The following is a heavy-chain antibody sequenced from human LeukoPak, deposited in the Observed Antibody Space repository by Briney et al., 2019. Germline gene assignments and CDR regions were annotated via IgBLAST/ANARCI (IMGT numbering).Heavy chain of an antibody. D-gene: IGHD6-19*01. Sequence: SETLSLTCTVSGGSISSYYWSWIRQPAGKGLEWIGRIYTSGSTNYNPSFKSRVTISVDTSRNQFSLKLRSVTAADTAVYYCVRGGWSHDYWGQGTLVTVSS. CDR1: GGSISSYY. J-gene: IGHJ4*02. CDR3: VRGGWSHDY. V-gene: IGHV4-4*07. CDR2: IYTSGST.